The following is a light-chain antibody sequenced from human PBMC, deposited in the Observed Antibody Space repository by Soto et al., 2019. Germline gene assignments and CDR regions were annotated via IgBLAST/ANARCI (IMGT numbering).Light chain of an antibody. CDR2: LHNDGSH. J-gene: IGLJ3*02. V-gene: IGLV4-69*01. CDR3: QTWGTGNWV. CDR1: SGHSSYA. Sequence: QLVLTQSPSASASLGASVNLTCTLSSGHSSYAIAWHQQQPEKGPRYLMRLHNDGSHSKGDGIPDRCAGSSSGAERYLTIASLQYEDEADYYCQTWGTGNWVFGGGTKLTVL.